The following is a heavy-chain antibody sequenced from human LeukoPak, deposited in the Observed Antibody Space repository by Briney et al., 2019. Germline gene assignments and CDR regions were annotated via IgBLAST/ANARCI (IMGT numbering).Heavy chain of an antibody. CDR1: GFTFSGYG. Sequence: GGSLRLSCAASGFTFSGYGMHWVRQAPGKGLEWVAFIRYDGSNKYYADSVKGRFTISRDTSKNTLYLQMNSLRAEDTAVYYCAKDETVYCGGDCPDAFDIWGHGTMVTVSS. J-gene: IGHJ3*02. CDR3: AKDETVYCGGDCPDAFDI. V-gene: IGHV3-30*02. CDR2: IRYDGSNK. D-gene: IGHD2-21*01.